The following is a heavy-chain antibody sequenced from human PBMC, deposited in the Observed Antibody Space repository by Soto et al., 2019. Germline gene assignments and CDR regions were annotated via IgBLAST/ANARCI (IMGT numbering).Heavy chain of an antibody. CDR1: GGSISSGGYY. CDR2: IYYSGST. V-gene: IGHV4-31*03. CDR3: ARELRSGYTIFDY. J-gene: IGHJ4*02. D-gene: IGHD3-22*01. Sequence: PSETLSLTCTVSGGSISSGGYYWSWIRQHPGKGLEWIGYIYYSGSTYYNPSLKSRVTISVDTSKNQFSLKLGSVTAADTAVYYCARELRSGYTIFDYWGQGTLVTVSS.